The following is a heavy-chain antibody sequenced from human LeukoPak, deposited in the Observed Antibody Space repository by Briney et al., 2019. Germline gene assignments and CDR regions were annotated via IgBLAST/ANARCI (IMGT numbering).Heavy chain of an antibody. Sequence: SSETLSLTCTVSGGSFSTYYWSWIRQPAGKGLEWIGRIYTSGSTNYIPSLKSRVTMSVDTSKNQFSLKLSSVTAADTAVYYCARDSGTTGEVKFDPWGQGTLVTVSS. J-gene: IGHJ5*02. CDR3: ARDSGTTGEVKFDP. CDR2: IYTSGST. V-gene: IGHV4-4*07. D-gene: IGHD3-10*01. CDR1: GGSFSTYY.